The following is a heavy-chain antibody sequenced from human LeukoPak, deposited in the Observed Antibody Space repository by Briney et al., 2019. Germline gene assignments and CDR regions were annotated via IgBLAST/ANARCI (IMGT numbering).Heavy chain of an antibody. D-gene: IGHD3-22*01. CDR3: ARDGSSGYFRVGDAFDI. CDR1: GYSISSGYY. V-gene: IGHV4-38-2*02. CDR2: IYHSGST. Sequence: SETLSLTCTVSGYSISSGYYWGWIRQPPGQGLEWIGSIYHSGSTYYNPSLKSRVTISVDTSKNQFSLKLSSVTAADTAVYYCARDGSSGYFRVGDAFDIWGQGTMVTVSS. J-gene: IGHJ3*02.